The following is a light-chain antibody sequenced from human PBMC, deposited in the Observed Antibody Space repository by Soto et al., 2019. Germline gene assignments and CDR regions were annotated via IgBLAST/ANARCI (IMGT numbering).Light chain of an antibody. CDR2: ATS. CDR1: QDIAGY. Sequence: QLTQSPSSLSASVGDRVTITCQASQDIAGYLAWYQHKPGRAPELLIRATSTLQSGVPSRFSGSGSGTDFTLTINSLQPEDFATYYCQQAYSYPITFGEGTRLEIK. V-gene: IGKV1-9*01. J-gene: IGKJ5*01. CDR3: QQAYSYPIT.